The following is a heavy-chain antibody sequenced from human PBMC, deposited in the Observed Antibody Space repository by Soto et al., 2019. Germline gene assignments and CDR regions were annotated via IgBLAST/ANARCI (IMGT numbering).Heavy chain of an antibody. CDR2: IIPIFGTA. CDR1: GGTFSSYA. CDR3: AMTKDIVVVVAATRYNWFDP. V-gene: IGHV1-69*13. D-gene: IGHD2-15*01. J-gene: IGHJ5*02. Sequence: SVKVSCKASGGTFSSYAISWVRQAPGQGLEWMGGIIPIFGTANYAQKFQGRVTITADESTSTAYMELSSLRSEDTAVYYCAMTKDIVVVVAATRYNWFDPWGQGTLVTVSS.